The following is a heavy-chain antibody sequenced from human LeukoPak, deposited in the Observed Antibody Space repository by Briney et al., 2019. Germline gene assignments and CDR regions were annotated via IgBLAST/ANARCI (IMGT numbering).Heavy chain of an antibody. CDR1: GFTFSKAW. CDR2: IKSKTDGETT. Sequence: PGGSLRLSCAASGFTFSKAWMNWVRQAPGKGLEWVGRIKSKTDGETTDYAAPVKGRFTISRDDSKNTLYLQMNSLKIEDAAVYYCTTDNRGDAFDIWGQGTMVTVSS. D-gene: IGHD3-10*01. V-gene: IGHV3-15*01. CDR3: TTDNRGDAFDI. J-gene: IGHJ3*02.